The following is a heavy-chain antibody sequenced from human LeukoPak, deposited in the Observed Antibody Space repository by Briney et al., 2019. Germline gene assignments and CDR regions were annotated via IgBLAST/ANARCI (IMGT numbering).Heavy chain of an antibody. CDR1: GYSFTNYW. Sequence: GESLKISCKGSGYSFTNYWIGWVRQMPGKGLEWMGIIYPGDSDSTYSPSFQGQVTISADKSISTAYLQWSSLRASDTAMYYCARQRAAVGNGDYWGQGTLVTVSS. J-gene: IGHJ4*02. D-gene: IGHD6-13*01. V-gene: IGHV5-51*01. CDR2: IYPGDSDS. CDR3: ARQRAAVGNGDY.